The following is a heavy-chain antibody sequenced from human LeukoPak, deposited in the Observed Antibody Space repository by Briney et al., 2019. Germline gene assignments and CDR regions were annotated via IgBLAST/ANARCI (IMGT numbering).Heavy chain of an antibody. V-gene: IGHV4-59*01. D-gene: IGHD3-10*01. J-gene: IGHJ4*02. CDR2: IYYSGST. CDR1: GGSISSYY. Sequence: PSETLSLTCTVSGGSISSYYWSWIRQPPGKGLEWIGYIYYSGSTNYNPSLKSRVTISVDTSKNQFSLKLSSVTAADTAVYYCAYYGSGYYFDYWGQGTLATVSS. CDR3: AYYGSGYYFDY.